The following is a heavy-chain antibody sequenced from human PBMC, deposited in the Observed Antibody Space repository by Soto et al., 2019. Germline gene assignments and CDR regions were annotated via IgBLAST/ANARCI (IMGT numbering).Heavy chain of an antibody. CDR2: INPSGGST. CDR3: AREWIQLWTEGPLGYYYYYGMDV. Sequence: ASVKVSCKASGGTFSSYTISWVRQAPGQGLEWMGIINPSGGSTSYAQKFQGRVTMTRDTSTSTVYMELSSLRSEDTAVYYCAREWIQLWTEGPLGYYYYYGMDVWGQGTTVTVSS. J-gene: IGHJ6*02. CDR1: GGTFSSYT. V-gene: IGHV1-46*01. D-gene: IGHD5-18*01.